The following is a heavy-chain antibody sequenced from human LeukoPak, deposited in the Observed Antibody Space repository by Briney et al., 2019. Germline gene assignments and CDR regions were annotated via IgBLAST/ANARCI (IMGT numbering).Heavy chain of an antibody. J-gene: IGHJ4*02. CDR2: IYYSGST. D-gene: IGHD3-22*01. CDR3: ARGTRAYYYDSSGYYDV. V-gene: IGHV4-59*01. CDR1: GGSISSYY. Sequence: SETLSLTCTVSGGSISSYYWSWIRQPPGKGLEWIGYIYYSGSTNYNPSLKSRVTISVDTSKNQFSLKLSSVTAADTAVYYCARGTRAYYYDSSGYYDVWGQGTLVTASS.